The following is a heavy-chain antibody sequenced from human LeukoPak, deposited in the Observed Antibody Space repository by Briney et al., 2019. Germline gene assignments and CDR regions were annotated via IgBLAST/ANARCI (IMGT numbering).Heavy chain of an antibody. CDR2: IWYDGRNK. CDR3: ARARRGYSYGLDY. CDR1: GFTFSSYG. J-gene: IGHJ4*02. Sequence: GGSLRLSCAASGFTFSSYGMHWVRQAPGKGLEWVAVIWYDGRNKYYADSVKGRFTISRDNSKNTLYLQMNSLRAEDTAVYYCARARRGYSYGLDYWGQGTLVTVSS. D-gene: IGHD5-18*01. V-gene: IGHV3-30*19.